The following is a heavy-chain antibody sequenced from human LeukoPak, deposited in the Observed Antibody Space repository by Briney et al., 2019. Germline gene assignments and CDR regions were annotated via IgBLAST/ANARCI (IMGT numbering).Heavy chain of an antibody. V-gene: IGHV4-59*11. CDR2: IYYSGST. CDR1: GGSISSHY. Sequence: SETLSLTCIVSGGSISSHYWSWIRQPPGKGLEWIGYIYYSGSTNYNPSLKSRVSISVDTSKNQFSLKLSSVTAADTAVYYCARGSGSYRRAGFDYWGQGTLVTVSS. D-gene: IGHD1-26*01. J-gene: IGHJ4*02. CDR3: ARGSGSYRRAGFDY.